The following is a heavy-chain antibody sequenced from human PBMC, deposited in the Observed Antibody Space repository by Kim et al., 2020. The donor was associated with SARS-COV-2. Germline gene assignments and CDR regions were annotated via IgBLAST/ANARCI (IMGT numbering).Heavy chain of an antibody. CDR3: ARGDT. D-gene: IGHD2-21*02. J-gene: IGHJ4*02. CDR2: KADGMDT. Sequence: KADGMDTYYVDSVKGRFTISRDNAKTSLYLQMNGLRAEDTAMYYCARGDTWGQGALVTVSS. V-gene: IGHV3-7*01.